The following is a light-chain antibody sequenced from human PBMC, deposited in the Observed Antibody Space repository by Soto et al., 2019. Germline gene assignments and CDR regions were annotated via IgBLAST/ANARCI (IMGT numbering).Light chain of an antibody. CDR3: QQYNNWPPLT. V-gene: IGKV3-15*01. J-gene: IGKJ4*01. Sequence: EIVMTQSPATLSVSPGERATLSCWASQSVSSNLAWYQHKPGQAPRLLIYGASTRPTGIPARFSGSGSGTEFTLTISSLQSEDFAVYYCQQYNNWPPLTFGGGTKVEI. CDR1: QSVSSN. CDR2: GAS.